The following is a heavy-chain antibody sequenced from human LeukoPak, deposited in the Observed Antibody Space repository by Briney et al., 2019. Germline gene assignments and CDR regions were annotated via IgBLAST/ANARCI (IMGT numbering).Heavy chain of an antibody. J-gene: IGHJ3*02. CDR1: GYTFTTYG. CDR2: ISAYNGDT. V-gene: IGHV1-18*01. D-gene: IGHD1-26*01. Sequence: ASVKLSCKASGYTFTTYGISWVRQAPGQGLEWMGWISAYNGDTNYAQKLQGRVTMTTDTSTSTAYMELRSLRSDDTAVYYCARDYYKDAFDIWGQGTMVTVSS. CDR3: ARDYYKDAFDI.